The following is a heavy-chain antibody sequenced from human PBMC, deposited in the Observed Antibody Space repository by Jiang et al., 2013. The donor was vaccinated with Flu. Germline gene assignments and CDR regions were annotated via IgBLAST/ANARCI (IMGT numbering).Heavy chain of an antibody. Sequence: PSETLSLTCTVSGGSISSSSYYWGWIRQPPGKGLEWIGSIYYSGSTYYNPSLKSRVTISVDTSKNQFSLKLSSVTAADTAVYYCAPEGSSWYSKADWFDPWGQGTLVTVSS. CDR3: APEGSSWYSKADWFDP. CDR2: IYYSGST. D-gene: IGHD6-13*01. J-gene: IGHJ5*02. V-gene: IGHV4-39*07. CDR1: GGSISSSSYY.